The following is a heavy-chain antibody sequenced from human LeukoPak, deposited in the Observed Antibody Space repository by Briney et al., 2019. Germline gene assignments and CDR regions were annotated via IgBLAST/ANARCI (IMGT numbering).Heavy chain of an antibody. CDR2: IYWNGDK. J-gene: IGHJ4*02. Sequence: SGPTQGNPTQTLTLTCSFSGLSLSTSGLGVGCLRQPPGKALEWLALIYWNGDKRYSPSLESRLTITKATSKNQVVLTMTNMDPVDTATYFCAHRRHSFYSFDYWGQGTLVTVSS. D-gene: IGHD2-21*01. V-gene: IGHV2-5*01. CDR1: GLSLSTSGLG. CDR3: AHRRHSFYSFDY.